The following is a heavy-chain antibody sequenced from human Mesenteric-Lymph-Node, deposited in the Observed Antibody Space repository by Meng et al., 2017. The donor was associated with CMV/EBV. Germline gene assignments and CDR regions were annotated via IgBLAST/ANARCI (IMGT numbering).Heavy chain of an antibody. CDR2: IRYDGSNK. J-gene: IGHJ5*02. CDR3: AKPIVVVPAAPAYNWFDP. Sequence: GESLKISCAASGFTFSSYGMHWVRHAPGKGLEWVAFIRYDGSNKYYADSVKGRFTISRGNSKNTLYLQMNSLRAEDTAVYYCAKPIVVVPAAPAYNWFDPWGQGTLVTVSS. D-gene: IGHD2-2*01. V-gene: IGHV3-30*02. CDR1: GFTFSSYG.